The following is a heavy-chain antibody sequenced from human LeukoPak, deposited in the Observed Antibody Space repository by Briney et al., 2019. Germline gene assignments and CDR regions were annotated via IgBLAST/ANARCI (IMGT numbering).Heavy chain of an antibody. CDR3: AKGIYSSGWSYFDY. D-gene: IGHD6-19*01. Sequence: GGSLRLSCAASGFTFSNSAMSWVRQAPGKGLEWVSTLSGSGITTYYADSVMGRFTISRDNSKNPLYLQMNSLRAEDTAVYYCAKGIYSSGWSYFDYWGHGTLVTVSS. CDR2: LSGSGITT. CDR1: GFTFSNSA. J-gene: IGHJ4*01. V-gene: IGHV3-23*01.